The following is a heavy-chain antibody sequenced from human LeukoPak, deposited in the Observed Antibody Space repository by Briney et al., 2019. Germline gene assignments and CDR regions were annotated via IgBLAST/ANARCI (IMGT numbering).Heavy chain of an antibody. D-gene: IGHD1-26*01. J-gene: IGHJ4*02. CDR1: GFTFSSYS. Sequence: PGGSLRLSCAASGFTFSSYSMNWVRQAPGKGLEWVSSISSSSSYIYYADSVKGRFTISRDNSKNTLYLQMNSLRAEDTAVYYCARAWDSGSYYNEIDYWGQGTLVTVSS. CDR3: ARAWDSGSYYNEIDY. V-gene: IGHV3-21*01. CDR2: ISSSSSYI.